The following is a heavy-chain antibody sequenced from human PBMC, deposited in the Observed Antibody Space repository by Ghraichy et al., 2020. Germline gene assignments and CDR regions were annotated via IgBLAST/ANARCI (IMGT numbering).Heavy chain of an antibody. CDR3: ARATTVAVAGTFDY. CDR1: GGTLDIYA. D-gene: IGHD6-19*01. J-gene: IGHJ4*02. Sequence: LVKVSCKASGGTLDIYALNWVRQAPGQGLEWMGGIIPMYGVVKYAQRFQGRLTITADKSTSTAYMELSSLRSEDTAVYYCARATTVAVAGTFDYWGPGTLVTVAS. V-gene: IGHV1-69*10. CDR2: IIPMYGVV.